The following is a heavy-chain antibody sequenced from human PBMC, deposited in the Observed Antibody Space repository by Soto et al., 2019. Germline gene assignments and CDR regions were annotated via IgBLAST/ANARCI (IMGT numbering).Heavy chain of an antibody. CDR3: TTGRDDLRY. V-gene: IGHV3-15*07. D-gene: IGHD3-3*01. Sequence: EVQLVESGGGLVKPGWSLRLSCAVSGFTFDKVWMNWVRQAPVKGLEWVGRIKSKTDGGTTDYAAPVKGRFTISRDDSKNMLYLQMNSLKTEDTGMYFCTTGRDDLRYGGQGTLVNVSS. J-gene: IGHJ4*02. CDR2: IKSKTDGGTT. CDR1: GFTFDKVW.